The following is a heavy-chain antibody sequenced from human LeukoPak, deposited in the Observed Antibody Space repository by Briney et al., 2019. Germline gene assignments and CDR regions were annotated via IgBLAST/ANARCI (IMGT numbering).Heavy chain of an antibody. D-gene: IGHD1-26*01. J-gene: IGHJ4*02. V-gene: IGHV3-11*01. CDR2: ISSSGSTI. CDR3: ARYRPGWELKPVYFDY. CDR1: GGSISNYY. Sequence: LSLTCTVSGGSISNYYWSWIRQAPGKGLEWVSYISSSGSTIYYADSVKGRFTISRDNAKNSLYLQMNSLRAEDTAVYYCARYRPGWELKPVYFDYWGQGTLVTVSS.